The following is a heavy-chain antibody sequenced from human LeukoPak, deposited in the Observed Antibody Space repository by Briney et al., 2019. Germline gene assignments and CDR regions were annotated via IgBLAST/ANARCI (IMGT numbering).Heavy chain of an antibody. V-gene: IGHV3-74*01. CDR2: INSDGSDT. D-gene: IGHD2-8*02. J-gene: IGHJ4*02. CDR3: VGGYDPHY. Sequence: GGSLRLSCAASGFTFSNFWMHWVRQAPAKGLVWVSRINSDGSDTSYADSVKGRLTISRDNAKNTLYLQMNSLRAEDTAIYYCVGGYDPHYWGQGTLVTVSS. CDR1: GFTFSNFW.